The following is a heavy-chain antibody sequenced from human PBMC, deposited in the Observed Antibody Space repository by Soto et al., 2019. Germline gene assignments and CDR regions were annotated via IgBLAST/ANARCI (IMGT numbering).Heavy chain of an antibody. D-gene: IGHD2-2*01. V-gene: IGHV4-59*04. Sequence: SETLSLTCTVSGGSISSYYWSWIRQPPGKGLEWIGYIYYSGSTYYNPSLKSRVTISVDTSKNQFSLKLSSVTAADTAVYYCARHPVNFKTIDQLLFPPDDYWGQGTLVTVSS. CDR3: ARHPVNFKTIDQLLFPPDDY. J-gene: IGHJ4*02. CDR1: GGSISSYY. CDR2: IYYSGST.